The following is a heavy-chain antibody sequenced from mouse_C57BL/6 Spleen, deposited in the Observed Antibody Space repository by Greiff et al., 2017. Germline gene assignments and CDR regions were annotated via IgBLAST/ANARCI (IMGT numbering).Heavy chain of an antibody. D-gene: IGHD2-3*01. CDR1: GFSLTSYG. CDR3: ARNRDDGYYHFDD. CDR2: IWSGGST. Sequence: VHLVESGPGLVQPSQSLSITCTVSGFSLTSYGVHWVRQSPGKGLEWLGMIWSGGSTDYNAAFISRLSISKDNSKSQVFFKMNSLQADDTTIYYCARNRDDGYYHFDDWGQGTTLTVSS. V-gene: IGHV2-2*01. J-gene: IGHJ2*01.